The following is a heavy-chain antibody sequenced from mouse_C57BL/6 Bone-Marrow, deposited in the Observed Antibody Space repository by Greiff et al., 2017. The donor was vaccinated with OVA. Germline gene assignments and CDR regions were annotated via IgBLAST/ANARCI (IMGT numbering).Heavy chain of an antibody. D-gene: IGHD2-14*01. Sequence: QVQLQQPGAELVRPGTSVKLSCMASGYTFTSYWMHWVKQRPGQGLEWIGVIDPSDSYTNYNQKFNGKATLTVDTSSSTAYMQLSSLTSEDSAVYYCARRRYDLAWFAYWGQGTLVTVSA. J-gene: IGHJ3*01. CDR2: IDPSDSYT. V-gene: IGHV1-59*01. CDR1: GYTFTSYW. CDR3: ARRRYDLAWFAY.